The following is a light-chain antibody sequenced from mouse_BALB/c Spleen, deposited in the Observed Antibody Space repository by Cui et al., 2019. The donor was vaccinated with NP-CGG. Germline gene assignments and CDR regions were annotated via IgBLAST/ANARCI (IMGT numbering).Light chain of an antibody. CDR2: GTN. J-gene: IGLJ1*01. Sequence: QAVVTQEPALTTSPGETVTLTCRSSTGAVTTSNYANWVQEKPDPLFTGLIGGTNNRAPGVPARFSGSLIGDKAALTITGAQTEDEAIYFCALWYSNHWVFGGGTKLTVL. CDR3: ALWYSNHWV. V-gene: IGLV1*01. CDR1: TGAVTTSNY.